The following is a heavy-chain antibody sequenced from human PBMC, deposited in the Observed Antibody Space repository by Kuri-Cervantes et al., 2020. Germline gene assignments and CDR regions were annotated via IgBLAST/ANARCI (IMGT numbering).Heavy chain of an antibody. CDR2: IYYSGST. J-gene: IGHJ6*02. CDR1: GGSISSSSYY. Sequence: SETLSLTCTVSGGSISSSSYYWGWIRQPPGKGLEWIGSIYYSGSTYYNPSLKSRVTISVDTTKNQFSLKLSSVTAADTAVYYCARGFLSYLEGRDYYYGMDVWGQGTTGHRLL. CDR3: ARGFLSYLEGRDYYYGMDV. V-gene: IGHV4-39*01. D-gene: IGHD1-26*01.